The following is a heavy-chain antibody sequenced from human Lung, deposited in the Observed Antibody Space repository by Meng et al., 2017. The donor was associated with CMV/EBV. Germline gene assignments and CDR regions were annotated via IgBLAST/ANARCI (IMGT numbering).Heavy chain of an antibody. Sequence: SVKVSXKASGYTFTSYYMHWVRQAPGQGLEWMGIINPSGGSTSYAQKFQGRVTMTRDTSTSTVYMELSSLRSEDTAVYYCARALSYYYGDYYYYYGMDVWGQGXTVTVSS. V-gene: IGHV1-46*01. J-gene: IGHJ6*02. CDR2: INPSGGST. CDR3: ARALSYYYGDYYYYYGMDV. CDR1: GYTFTSYY. D-gene: IGHD3-10*01.